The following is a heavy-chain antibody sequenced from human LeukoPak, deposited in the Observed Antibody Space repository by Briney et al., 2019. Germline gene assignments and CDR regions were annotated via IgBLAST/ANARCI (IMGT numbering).Heavy chain of an antibody. V-gene: IGHV3-74*01. D-gene: IGHD1-26*01. J-gene: IGHJ4*02. CDR3: ATGRIVGAAEG. CDR1: GFTFSSYW. Sequence: GGSLRLSCAASGFTFSSYWMHWVRQAPGKGVVWVSRINTDGSSTSYADSVKGRFTISRDNAKNTLYLQMNSLRADDTAVFYCATGRIVGAAEGWGQGTLVTVSS. CDR2: INTDGSST.